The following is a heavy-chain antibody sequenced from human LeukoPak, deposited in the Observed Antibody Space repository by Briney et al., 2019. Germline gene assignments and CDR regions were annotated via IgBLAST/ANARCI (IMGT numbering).Heavy chain of an antibody. CDR2: VNDNGRDT. V-gene: IGHV3-23*01. J-gene: IGHJ4*02. CDR3: ARDPYRSSTYLIDF. Sequence: GGSLRLSCAASGFTFSNYALSWVRQAPGKGLEWVSSVNDNGRDTYYADSVRGRFTISRDNSRNTLFLQMNSLKAEDTAIYFCARDPYRSSTYLIDFWGQGTLVTVSS. CDR1: GFTFSNYA. D-gene: IGHD4-11*01.